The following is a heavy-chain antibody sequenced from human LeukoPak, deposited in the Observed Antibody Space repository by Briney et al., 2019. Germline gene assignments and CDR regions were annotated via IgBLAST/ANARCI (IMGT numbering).Heavy chain of an antibody. Sequence: PGGSLRLSCAASGFTFSSYAMSWVRQAPGKGLEWVSVITGSGGSTYNADSVKGRFTISRDNSKNSLSLQMNSLRAEDTAVYYCARLYQHDSSTYRPVDYWGQGTLVSVSS. D-gene: IGHD3-22*01. J-gene: IGHJ4*02. V-gene: IGHV3-23*01. CDR2: ITGSGGST. CDR3: ARLYQHDSSTYRPVDY. CDR1: GFTFSSYA.